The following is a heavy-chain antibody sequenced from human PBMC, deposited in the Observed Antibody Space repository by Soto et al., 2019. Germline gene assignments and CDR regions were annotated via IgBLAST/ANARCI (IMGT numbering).Heavy chain of an antibody. CDR1: GFTFSSYG. V-gene: IGHV3-30*18. Sequence: QVQLVESGGGVVQPGRSLRLSCAASGFTFSSYGMHWVRQAPGKGPEWVAVISYDGSNKYYADSVKGRFTISRDNSKNTLYLQMNSLRAEDTAVYYCAKPQAAAFDYWGQGTLVTVSS. J-gene: IGHJ4*02. CDR3: AKPQAAAFDY. D-gene: IGHD6-13*01. CDR2: ISYDGSNK.